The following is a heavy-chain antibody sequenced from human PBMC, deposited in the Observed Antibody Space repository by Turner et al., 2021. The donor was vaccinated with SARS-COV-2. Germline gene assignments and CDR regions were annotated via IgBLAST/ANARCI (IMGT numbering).Heavy chain of an antibody. D-gene: IGHD3-3*01. CDR1: VFTVSSNY. CDR3: ARDLMEVGGMDV. V-gene: IGHV3-53*01. J-gene: IGHJ6*02. Sequence: EVQLVESGGGLIQPGGSLRLSCAASVFTVSSNYMSWVRQAPGKGLEWVSVIYGGGSTYYADSVKGRFTISRDNSKNTLYLQMNSLRAEDTAVYYCARDLMEVGGMDVWGQGTTVTVSS. CDR2: IYGGGST.